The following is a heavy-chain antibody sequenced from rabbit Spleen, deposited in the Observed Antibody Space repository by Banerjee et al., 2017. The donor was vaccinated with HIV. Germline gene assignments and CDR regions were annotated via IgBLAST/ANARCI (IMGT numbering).Heavy chain of an antibody. D-gene: IGHD8-1*01. CDR3: ARDTGSSFSSYGMDL. V-gene: IGHV1S40*01. Sequence: QSLEESGGDLVKPGSSLALTCTASGFSFSSSDYMCWVRQAPGKGLEWISCIVGSSSDFTYSASWAKGRFTISKTSSTTVTLQMTSLTAADTATYFCARDTGSSFSSYGMDLWGQGTLVTVS. CDR1: GFSFSSSDY. J-gene: IGHJ6*01. CDR2: IVGSSSDFT.